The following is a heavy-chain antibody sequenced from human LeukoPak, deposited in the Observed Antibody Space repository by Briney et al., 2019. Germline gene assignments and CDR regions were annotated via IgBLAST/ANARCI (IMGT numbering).Heavy chain of an antibody. V-gene: IGHV4-34*01. Sequence: PSETLSLTCAVYGGSFSGYYWSWIRQPPGKGLEWIGEINHSGSTNYNPSLKSRVTISVDTSKNQFSLKLSSVTAADTAVYYCAIRFLEWFRSDPTHYFDYWGQGTLVTVSS. CDR2: INHSGST. D-gene: IGHD3-3*01. CDR3: AIRFLEWFRSDPTHYFDY. CDR1: GGSFSGYY. J-gene: IGHJ4*02.